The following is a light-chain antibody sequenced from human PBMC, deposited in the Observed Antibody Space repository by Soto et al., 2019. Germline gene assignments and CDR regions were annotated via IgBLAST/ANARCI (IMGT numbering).Light chain of an antibody. CDR1: QSVTSSY. Sequence: EIVLTQSPGTLSLFPGERATLSCRASQSVTSSYLAWYQQKPGQAPRFLIYGASSRATGIPDRFSGSGSGTDFTLTISRLEPGDFAVYYCQQYGSSPSWTFGQGTKVDIK. CDR2: GAS. V-gene: IGKV3-20*01. J-gene: IGKJ1*01. CDR3: QQYGSSPSWT.